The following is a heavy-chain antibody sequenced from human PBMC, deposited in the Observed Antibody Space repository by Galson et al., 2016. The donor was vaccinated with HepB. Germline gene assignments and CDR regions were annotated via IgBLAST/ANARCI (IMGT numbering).Heavy chain of an antibody. D-gene: IGHD4-17*01. V-gene: IGHV3-9*01. CDR3: TRGDYSFYYGMDV. Sequence: GLEWVAGMSWNSGSIGYADSVKGRFTISRDNAENSLYLHMHNLRTEDTALYYCTRGDYSFYYGMDVWGQGTTVTVS. J-gene: IGHJ6*02. CDR2: MSWNSGSI.